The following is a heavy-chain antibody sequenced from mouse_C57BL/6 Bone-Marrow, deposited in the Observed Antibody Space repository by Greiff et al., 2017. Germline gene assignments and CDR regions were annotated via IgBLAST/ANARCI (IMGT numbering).Heavy chain of an antibody. CDR1: GYTFTSYW. CDR3: ARGGLRRGYYYAMDY. CDR2: IDPSDSET. Sequence: VKQSCKASGYTFTSYWMHWVKQRPIQGLEWIGNIDPSDSETHYNQKFKDKATLTVDKSSSTAYMQLSSLTSEDSAVYYCARGGLRRGYYYAMDYWGQGTSVTVSS. V-gene: IGHV1-52*01. D-gene: IGHD2-4*01. J-gene: IGHJ4*01.